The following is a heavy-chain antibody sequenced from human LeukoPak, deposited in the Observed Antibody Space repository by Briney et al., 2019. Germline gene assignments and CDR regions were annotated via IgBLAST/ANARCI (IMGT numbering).Heavy chain of an antibody. J-gene: IGHJ4*02. Sequence: GGSLRLSCAASGFTFTHYAMHWVRQTPGKGLEWVAAIFYDGTIQYYSDSVRGRLIVSRDNPKNTLYLQMNSLRAEDTAVYYCARDPRGPAGYDSPARDTFDYWGQGTLVTVSS. CDR3: ARDPRGPAGYDSPARDTFDY. D-gene: IGHD3-22*01. CDR2: IFYDGTIQ. CDR1: GFTFTHYA. V-gene: IGHV3-30*03.